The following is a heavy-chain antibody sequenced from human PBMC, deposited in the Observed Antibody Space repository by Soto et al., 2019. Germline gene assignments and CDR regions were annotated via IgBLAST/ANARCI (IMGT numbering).Heavy chain of an antibody. Sequence: SETLSLTCAVSGYSISSSNWWGWIRQPPGKGLEWIGYIYYSGSTYYNPSLKSRVTMSVDTSKNQFPLKLSSVTAVDTAVYYCARIDPDYGGNVDYWGQGTLVTVSS. CDR2: IYYSGST. J-gene: IGHJ4*02. D-gene: IGHD4-17*01. CDR1: GYSISSSNW. CDR3: ARIDPDYGGNVDY. V-gene: IGHV4-28*01.